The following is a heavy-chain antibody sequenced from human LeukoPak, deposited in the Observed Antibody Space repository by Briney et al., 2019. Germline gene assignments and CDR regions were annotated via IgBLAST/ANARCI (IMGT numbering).Heavy chain of an antibody. V-gene: IGHV4-59*01. CDR3: SRYGSRTGPFDY. J-gene: IGHJ4*02. D-gene: IGHD3/OR15-3a*01. CDR1: GGSISNYY. Sequence: PSETLSLTCTVSGGSISNYYWSWIRQPPGKGLEWIGYIYYNGNTNYNPSLKSRVTMSVDTSKNQFSLKLRSVTAADTAVYYCSRYGSRTGPFDYWGQGTLVTVS. CDR2: IYYNGNT.